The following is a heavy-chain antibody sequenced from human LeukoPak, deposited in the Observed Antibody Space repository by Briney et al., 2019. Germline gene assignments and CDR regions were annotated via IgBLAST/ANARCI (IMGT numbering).Heavy chain of an antibody. D-gene: IGHD4-17*01. Sequence: GGSLRLSCAASGLTFSSYGMHWVRQAPGKGLEWVAFIRYDGSNKYYADSVKGRFTISRDNSKNTPYLQMNSLRAEDTAVYYCAKEGGRTTVTYNWLDPWGQGTLVTVSS. CDR1: GLTFSSYG. V-gene: IGHV3-30*02. J-gene: IGHJ5*02. CDR2: IRYDGSNK. CDR3: AKEGGRTTVTYNWLDP.